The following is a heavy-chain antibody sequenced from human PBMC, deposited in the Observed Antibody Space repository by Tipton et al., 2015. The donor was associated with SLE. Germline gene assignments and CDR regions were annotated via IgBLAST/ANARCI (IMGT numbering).Heavy chain of an antibody. D-gene: IGHD6-13*01. CDR1: GGSISAYY. CDR3: ATRGRSSWYFFDS. V-gene: IGHV4-34*01. Sequence: TLSLTCAVYGGSISAYYWSWIRPPPGKGLEWIGEISHTGSTNFNPSLQRRVAISADTSKRQFSLKLSSVTAADTAVYYCATRGRSSWYFFDSWGQGKLVTVSS. CDR2: ISHTGST. J-gene: IGHJ4*02.